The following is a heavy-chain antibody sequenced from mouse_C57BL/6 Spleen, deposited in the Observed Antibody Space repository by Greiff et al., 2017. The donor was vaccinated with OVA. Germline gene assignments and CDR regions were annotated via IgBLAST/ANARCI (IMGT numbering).Heavy chain of an antibody. V-gene: IGHV1-15*01. J-gene: IGHJ4*01. D-gene: IGHD1-1*01. CDR2: IDPETGGT. CDR1: GYTFTDYE. Sequence: VQLQQSGAELVRPGASVPLSCTASGYTFTDYEMHWVQQTPVHGLEWLGAIDPETGGTAYNQKFKGKAILTADKSSSTAYMELRSLTSEDSAVYYCTRSLTTVVANYAMDYWGQGTSVTVSS. CDR3: TRSLTTVVANYAMDY.